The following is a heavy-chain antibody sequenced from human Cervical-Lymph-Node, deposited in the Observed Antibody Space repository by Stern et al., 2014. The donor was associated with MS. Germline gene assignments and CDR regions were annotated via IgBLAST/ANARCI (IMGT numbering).Heavy chain of an antibody. CDR2: IKEDGSER. CDR1: GFSLSSYW. CDR3: ARDCGSGSCYQTQYYYGVDV. V-gene: IGHV3-7*01. J-gene: IGHJ6*02. D-gene: IGHD2-15*01. Sequence: EVQLLESGGGLVQPGGSLRLSCAGSGFSLSSYWMSWVRQAPGKGPELVATIKEDGSERYDVDSEKGRCTTARDNSKNSVFLQMNSLRVDDTSVYYCARDCGSGSCYQTQYYYGVDVWGQGTTVIVSS.